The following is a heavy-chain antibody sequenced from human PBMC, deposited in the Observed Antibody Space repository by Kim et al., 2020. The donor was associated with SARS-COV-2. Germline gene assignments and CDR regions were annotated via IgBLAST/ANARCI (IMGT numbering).Heavy chain of an antibody. CDR3: ASILDYDSSGYYYDY. V-gene: IGHV1-69*01. D-gene: IGHD3-22*01. Sequence: AQKFQGRVTITADESTSTAYMELSRLRSEDTAVYHCASILDYDSSGYYYDYWGQGTLVTVSS. J-gene: IGHJ4*02.